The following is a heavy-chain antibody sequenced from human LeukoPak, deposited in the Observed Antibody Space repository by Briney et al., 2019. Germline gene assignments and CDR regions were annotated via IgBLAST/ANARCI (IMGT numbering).Heavy chain of an antibody. CDR3: ARSLGTPYYYYYMDV. CDR2: MNPNSGNT. CDR1: GYTFTSYD. V-gene: IGHV1-8*01. J-gene: IGHJ6*03. Sequence: ASVKVSCKASGYTFTSYDINWLRQASGQGLEWLGWMNPNSGNTGYAQKFQGRVTITRNTSISTAYMELSSLRSEDTAVYYCARSLGTPYYYYYMDVWGKGTTVTVSS. D-gene: IGHD7-27*01.